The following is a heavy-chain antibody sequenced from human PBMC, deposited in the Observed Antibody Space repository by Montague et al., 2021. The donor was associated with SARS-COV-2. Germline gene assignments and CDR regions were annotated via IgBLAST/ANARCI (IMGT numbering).Heavy chain of an antibody. J-gene: IGHJ4*02. V-gene: IGHV4-4*07. CDR2: LSTSGST. CDR1: GESITTYY. CDR3: ARDFDY. Sequence: SETLSLTCSVSGESITTYYWSWVRQPAGKGLEWIGRLSTSGSTNYNPSLKSRVTMSLDTSKNQFSLKLSSVTAADTAVYYCARDFDYWGQGTLVTVSS.